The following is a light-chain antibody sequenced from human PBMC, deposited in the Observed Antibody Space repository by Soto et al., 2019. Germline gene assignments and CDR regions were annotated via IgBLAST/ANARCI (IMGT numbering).Light chain of an antibody. V-gene: IGLV2-14*01. CDR3: SSYTSRSTRV. J-gene: IGLJ3*02. CDR1: SSDVGGYNY. CDR2: EVS. Sequence: QSALTQPASVSGSPGQSITISCTGTSSDVGGYNYVSWYQQHPGKAPKLMIYEVSNRPSGVSNRFSGSKSGNTASLTISGRQAEDVADCYWSSYTSRSTRVLGGGTMLTVL.